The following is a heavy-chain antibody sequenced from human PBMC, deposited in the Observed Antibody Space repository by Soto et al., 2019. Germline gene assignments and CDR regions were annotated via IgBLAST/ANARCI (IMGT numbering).Heavy chain of an antibody. CDR3: ARSLGRCISSSCYHYYYGMDV. J-gene: IGHJ6*02. CDR1: GFTFSSYS. V-gene: IGHV3-48*02. D-gene: IGHD2-2*01. CDR2: ISSSSATI. Sequence: EVQLVESGGGLVQPGGSLRLSCAASGFTFSSYSMNWVRQAPGKGLEWVSYISSSSATIYYADSVKGRFTISRDNAKNSLYLQMNSLRDEDTAVYYCARSLGRCISSSCYHYYYGMDVWGQGTTVTVSS.